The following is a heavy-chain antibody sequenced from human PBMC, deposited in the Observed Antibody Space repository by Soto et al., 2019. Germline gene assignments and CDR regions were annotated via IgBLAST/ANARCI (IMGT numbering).Heavy chain of an antibody. Sequence: TLSLTFTVSGGSMRRSSYYWGWIRQTPGTGLEWIASISYSGMTYYRHSLKGRVAISLDRSQNQFSLRLHSVTAADTALYYCATFSYLLDSSGYHDGWGQGLQVTVSS. CDR3: ATFSYLLDSSGYHDG. D-gene: IGHD3-22*01. CDR2: ISYSGMT. CDR1: GGSMRRSSYY. V-gene: IGHV4-39*01. J-gene: IGHJ4*02.